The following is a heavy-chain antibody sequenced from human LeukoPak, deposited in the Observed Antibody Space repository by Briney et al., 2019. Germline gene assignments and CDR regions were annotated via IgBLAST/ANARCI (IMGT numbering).Heavy chain of an antibody. CDR1: GYTFTGYY. CDR3: ARAGGDYYDSSGYYLGYYFDY. V-gene: IGHV1-2*02. Sequence: RASVKVSCKASGYTFTGYYMHWVRQAPGQGLEWMGWINPNSGGTNYAQKFQGRVTMTRDTSISTAYMELSRLRSDDTAVYYCARAGGDYYDSSGYYLGYYFDYWGQGTLVTVSS. J-gene: IGHJ4*02. D-gene: IGHD3-22*01. CDR2: INPNSGGT.